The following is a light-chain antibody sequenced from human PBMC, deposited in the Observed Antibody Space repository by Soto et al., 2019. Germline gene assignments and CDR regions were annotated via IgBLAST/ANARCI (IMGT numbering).Light chain of an antibody. CDR3: QHYGSSLPIT. CDR2: GAS. CDR1: QTISSAY. V-gene: IGKV3-20*01. Sequence: EIVLTQSPGTLSLSPGKRATLSCRASQTISSAYLAWYQQRPGQAPRLLIYGASTRATDIPDRFSGRGSGTDFALTISRLEPEDFAVYYCQHYGSSLPITFGTGTKVDIK. J-gene: IGKJ3*01.